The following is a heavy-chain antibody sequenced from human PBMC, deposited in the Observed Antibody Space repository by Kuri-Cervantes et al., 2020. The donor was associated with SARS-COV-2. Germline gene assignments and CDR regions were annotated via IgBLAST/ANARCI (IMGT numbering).Heavy chain of an antibody. J-gene: IGHJ3*02. V-gene: IGHV1-69*13. CDR1: GGSFSNYV. D-gene: IGHD5-18*01. Sequence: SVKVSCKASGGSFSNYVISWVRQAPGQGLEWMGRIIPIFGTTNLAQRFQGRVTITADESTSTAYMELSSLRFEDTAVYYCARDWAARVQLWQQNDAFDIWGQGTMVTVSS. CDR2: IIPIFGTT. CDR3: ARDWAARVQLWQQNDAFDI.